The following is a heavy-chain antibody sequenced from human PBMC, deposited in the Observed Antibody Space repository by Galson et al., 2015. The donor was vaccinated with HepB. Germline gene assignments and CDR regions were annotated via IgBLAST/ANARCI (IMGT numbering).Heavy chain of an antibody. CDR1: GYTFTSYY. J-gene: IGHJ3*02. D-gene: IGHD2-21*01. V-gene: IGHV1-46*03. CDR2: INPSGGST. CDR3: ARDTSTCGGDCYFNAFDI. Sequence: CKASGYTFTSYYMHWVRQAPGQGLEWMGIINPSGGSTSYAQKFQGRVTMTRDTSTSTVYMELSSLRSEDTAVYYCARDTSTCGGDCYFNAFDIWGQGTMVTVSS.